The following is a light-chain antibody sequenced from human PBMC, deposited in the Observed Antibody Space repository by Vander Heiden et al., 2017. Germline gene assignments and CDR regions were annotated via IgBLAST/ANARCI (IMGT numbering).Light chain of an antibody. CDR1: QSVSSSY. CDR2: GAS. Sequence: EIVLTQSPGTLPLSPGERATLSCRASQSVSSSYLAWYQQKPGQAPRLLIYGASSRATGIPDRFSGSGSGTDFTLTISRLEPEDFAVYYCQQYGSSLLWTFGQGTKVEIK. CDR3: QQYGSSLLWT. V-gene: IGKV3-20*01. J-gene: IGKJ1*01.